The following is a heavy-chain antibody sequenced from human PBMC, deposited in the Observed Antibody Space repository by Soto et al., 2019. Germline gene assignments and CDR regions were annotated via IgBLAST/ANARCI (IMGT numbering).Heavy chain of an antibody. J-gene: IGHJ2*01. V-gene: IGHV4-31*03. CDR1: GGSISSGGYY. CDR2: IYYSGST. CDR3: ARGGLYCSSTSFQYWYFDL. D-gene: IGHD2-2*01. Sequence: QVQLQESGPGLVKPSQTLSLTCTVSGGSISSGGYYWSWIRQHPGKGLEWIGYIYYSGSTYYNPSLKSRVTISVDTSKNQFSLKLSSVTAADTAVYYCARGGLYCSSTSFQYWYFDLWGRGTLVTVSS.